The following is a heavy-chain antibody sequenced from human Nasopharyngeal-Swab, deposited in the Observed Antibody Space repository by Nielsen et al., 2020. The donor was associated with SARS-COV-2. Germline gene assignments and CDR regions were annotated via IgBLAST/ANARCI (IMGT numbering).Heavy chain of an antibody. Sequence: GGSPKNSCVGSGFSLREYLMRLVPPAPAKGLEWVASIKQDGSEKNYVDSVKGRFTISRDNAKNSLFLQMDSLRTEDTAFYYCARVGGRTSPMGSWGQGTLVTVSS. CDR2: IKQDGSEK. V-gene: IGHV3-7*01. D-gene: IGHD3-10*01. CDR1: GFSLREYL. CDR3: ARVGGRTSPMGS. J-gene: IGHJ4*02.